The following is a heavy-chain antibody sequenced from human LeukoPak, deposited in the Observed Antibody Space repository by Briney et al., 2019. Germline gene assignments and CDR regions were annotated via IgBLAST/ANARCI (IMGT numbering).Heavy chain of an antibody. J-gene: IGHJ6*02. Sequence: GGSLRLSCAASGFTVSSNYMSWVRQAPGKGLEWVSVIYSGGSTYYADSVKGRFTISRDNSKNTLYLQMNSLRAEDTAVYYCARDSGSADYGMDVWGQGTTVTVSS. CDR1: GFTVSSNY. V-gene: IGHV3-66*01. CDR2: IYSGGST. CDR3: ARDSGSADYGMDV.